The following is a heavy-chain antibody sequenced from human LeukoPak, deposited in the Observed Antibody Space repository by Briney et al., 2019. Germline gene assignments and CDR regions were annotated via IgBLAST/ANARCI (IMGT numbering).Heavy chain of an antibody. D-gene: IGHD3-22*01. CDR3: ARERGIDDSSGYWDY. CDR2: ISGSGGST. Sequence: GGSLRLSCAASGFTFSSYAMSWVRRAPGKGLEWVSGISGSGGSTYYADSVKGRFTISRDNSKNTLYLQMNSLRAEDTAVYYCARERGIDDSSGYWDYWGQGTLVTVSS. CDR1: GFTFSSYA. J-gene: IGHJ4*02. V-gene: IGHV3-23*01.